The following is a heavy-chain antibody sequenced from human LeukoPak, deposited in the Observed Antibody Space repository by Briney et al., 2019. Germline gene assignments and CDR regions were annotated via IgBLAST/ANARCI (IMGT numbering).Heavy chain of an antibody. Sequence: GGTLRLSCAASGFTFSSYGMSWVRQAPGKGLEWVSAISGSGGSTYYADSVKGRFAISRDNSKNTLYLQMNSLRVEDTAVYYCAKDSRDIVVVPDAILSYWGQGILVTVSS. J-gene: IGHJ4*02. V-gene: IGHV3-23*01. CDR3: AKDSRDIVVVPDAILSY. CDR1: GFTFSSYG. CDR2: ISGSGGST. D-gene: IGHD2-2*02.